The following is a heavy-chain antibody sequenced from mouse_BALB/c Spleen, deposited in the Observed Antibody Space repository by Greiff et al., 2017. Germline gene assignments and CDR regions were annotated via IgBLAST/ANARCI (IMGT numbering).Heavy chain of an antibody. Sequence: VQLQQPGAELVRPGASVKLSCKASGYTFTSYWINWVKQRPGQGLEWIGNIYPSDSYTNYNQKFKDKATLTVDKSSSTAYMQLSSPTSEDSAVYYCTSGPPYGSSYENAMDYWGQGTSVTVSS. CDR3: TSGPPYGSSYENAMDY. V-gene: IGHV1-69*02. D-gene: IGHD1-1*01. CDR1: GYTFTSYW. J-gene: IGHJ4*01. CDR2: IYPSDSYT.